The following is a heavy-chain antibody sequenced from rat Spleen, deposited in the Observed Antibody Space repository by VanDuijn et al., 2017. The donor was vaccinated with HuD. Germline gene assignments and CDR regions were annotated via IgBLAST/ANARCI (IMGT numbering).Heavy chain of an antibody. D-gene: IGHD1-4*01. J-gene: IGHJ2*01. CDR3: ARSVGYTYSFFDY. V-gene: IGHV3-1*01. CDR1: GYSITSNY. CDR2: ISYRGST. Sequence: EVQLQASGPGLVKPSQSPSLTCSVTGYSITSNYWVWFRKFQGNKMEWIGHISYRGSTRYNPSLKSRISITRETSKNQFFLQLNSVTTEDTATYYCARSVGYTYSFFDYWGQGVMVTVSS.